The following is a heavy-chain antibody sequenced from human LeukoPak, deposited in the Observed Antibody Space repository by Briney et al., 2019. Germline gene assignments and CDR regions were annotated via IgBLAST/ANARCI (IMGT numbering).Heavy chain of an antibody. Sequence: ASVKVSCKASGYTLTGYCMHWVRQAPGQGLEWLGWINTKSGATNYAQNFQGRVTMTRDTSMSTTYMELKRLRSDDTAVYYCARDLGISGWYAPPLGYFDYWGQGTLLTLSS. D-gene: IGHD6-19*01. V-gene: IGHV1-2*02. CDR1: GYTLTGYC. CDR3: ARDLGISGWYAPPLGYFDY. CDR2: INTKSGAT. J-gene: IGHJ4*02.